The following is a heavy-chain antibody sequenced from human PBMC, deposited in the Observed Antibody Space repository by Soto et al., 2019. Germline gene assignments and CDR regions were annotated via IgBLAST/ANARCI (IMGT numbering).Heavy chain of an antibody. J-gene: IGHJ5*02. CDR2: IIPILGIA. D-gene: IGHD3-9*01. CDR3: ALSYYDILTGNPNWFDP. Sequence: ASVKVSCKASGGTFSSYTISWVRQAPGRGLEWMGRIIPILGIANYAQKFQGRVTITADKSTSTAYMELSSLRSEDTAVYYCALSYYDILTGNPNWFDPWGQGNLVTVSS. CDR1: GGTFSSYT. V-gene: IGHV1-69*02.